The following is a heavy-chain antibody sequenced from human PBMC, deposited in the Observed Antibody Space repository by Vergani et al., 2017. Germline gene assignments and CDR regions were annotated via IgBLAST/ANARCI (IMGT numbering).Heavy chain of an antibody. Sequence: EVQLLESGGGLVQPGGSLRLSCAASGFTFSSYAMSWVRQAPGKGLEWVSAISGSGGSTYYADSVKGRFTISRDNSKNTLYLQMNSLRAEDTAVYYCTTDPWYCSSTSCSHKYYYYYMDVWGKGTTVTVSS. CDR2: ISGSGGST. CDR3: TTDPWYCSSTSCSHKYYYYYMDV. CDR1: GFTFSSYA. J-gene: IGHJ6*03. V-gene: IGHV3-23*01. D-gene: IGHD2-2*01.